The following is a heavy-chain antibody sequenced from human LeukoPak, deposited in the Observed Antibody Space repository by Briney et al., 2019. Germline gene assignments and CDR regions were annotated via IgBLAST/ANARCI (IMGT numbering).Heavy chain of an antibody. Sequence: GGSLRLSCTASGFTFSNAWMHWVRQAPGKGLEWVGRVKSRRNSAATDYAAYVNGRFVISRDDSIDTTYLQLNSLKSDDTAFYYCTTDWGSGHSYVYGFDLWGQGTMVTVSS. V-gene: IGHV3-15*01. CDR2: VKSRRNSAAT. D-gene: IGHD3-10*02. CDR1: GFTFSNAW. J-gene: IGHJ3*01. CDR3: TTDWGSGHSYVYGFDL.